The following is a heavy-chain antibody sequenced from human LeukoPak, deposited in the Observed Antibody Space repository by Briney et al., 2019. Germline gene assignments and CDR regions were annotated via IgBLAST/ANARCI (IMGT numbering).Heavy chain of an antibody. CDR1: GGTFSSYA. CDR2: IIPIFGTA. CDR3: ARDSPDCSSTSCLTKNDY. Sequence: GASVKVSCKASGGTFSSYAISWVRQAPGQGLEWMGGIIPIFGTANYAQKFQGRVTITADKSTSTAYMELSSLRSEDTAVYYCARDSPDCSSTSCLTKNDYWGQGTLVTVSS. V-gene: IGHV1-69*06. J-gene: IGHJ4*02. D-gene: IGHD2-2*01.